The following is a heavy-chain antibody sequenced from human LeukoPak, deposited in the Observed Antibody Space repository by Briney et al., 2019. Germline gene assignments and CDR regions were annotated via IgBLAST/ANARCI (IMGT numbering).Heavy chain of an antibody. Sequence: SQTLSLTCAISGDSVSSNNAAWNWIGQSPSRGLEWLGRTYYRSRWYFDYAVSVKSRISINPDTSKKQRALQLNSVTPEDTAVYYCVRAVWSTSGVGAPQGFDSWGQGTLVTVSS. V-gene: IGHV6-1*01. CDR2: TYYRSRWYF. J-gene: IGHJ4*02. CDR3: VRAVWSTSGVGAPQGFDS. CDR1: GDSVSSNNAA. D-gene: IGHD1-26*01.